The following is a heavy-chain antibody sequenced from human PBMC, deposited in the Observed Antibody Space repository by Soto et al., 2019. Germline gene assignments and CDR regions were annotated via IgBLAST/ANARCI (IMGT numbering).Heavy chain of an antibody. Sequence: GGPLRLSCAVSGFTFNRHWMSCVRQTPGKGLEWVASIKEDGSEKSYVDSVKGRFTISRDNAKNTVSLHMNSLRAEDTAVYYCVKHRGNPSGAFDIWGQGTMVTV. CDR2: IKEDGSEK. CDR3: VKHRGNPSGAFDI. CDR1: GFTFNRHW. V-gene: IGHV3-7*03. D-gene: IGHD3-10*01. J-gene: IGHJ3*02.